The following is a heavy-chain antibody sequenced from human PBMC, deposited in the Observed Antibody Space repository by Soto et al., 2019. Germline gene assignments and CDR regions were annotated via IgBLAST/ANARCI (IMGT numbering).Heavy chain of an antibody. CDR2: IFHSETT. V-gene: IGHV4-30-2*01. D-gene: IGHD4-4*01. J-gene: IGHJ4*02. CDR1: GASISSGGYS. CDR3: ARGGQQFLDY. Sequence: SETLSLTCAVSGASISSGGYSWSWIRQPPGRGLEWIGYIFHSETTYYNPSLKSRVTMSVDSSKNQFSLKLTSVTAADTAVYYCARGGQQFLDYWGQGTLVTVSS.